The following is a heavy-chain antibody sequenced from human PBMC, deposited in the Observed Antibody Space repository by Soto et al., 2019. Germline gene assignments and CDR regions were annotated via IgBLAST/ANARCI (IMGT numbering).Heavy chain of an antibody. CDR1: GYTFTSYG. D-gene: IGHD4-4*01. Sequence: GASVKVSCKASGYTFTSYGISWVRQAPGQGLEWMGWISAYNGNTNYAQKLQGRVTMTTDTSTSTAYMELRSLRSDDTAVYYCAREMTTVTTNWFDPWGQGTLVTVSS. CDR3: AREMTTVTTNWFDP. CDR2: ISAYNGNT. J-gene: IGHJ5*02. V-gene: IGHV1-18*01.